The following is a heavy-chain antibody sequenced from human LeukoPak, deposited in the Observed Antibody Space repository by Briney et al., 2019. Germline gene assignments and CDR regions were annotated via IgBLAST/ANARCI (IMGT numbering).Heavy chain of an antibody. D-gene: IGHD5-24*01. CDR2: INEDGSAK. J-gene: IGHJ4*02. CDR1: GFTISSSW. V-gene: IGHV3-7*01. CDR3: TRSRRDGNDY. Sequence: AGSLILSCAASGFTISSSWMSWVRPAPGKGLEWVANINEDGSAKYYVDSVKGRFTISRDNAKRSLDLQVNSLRAEDTAVYYCTRSRRDGNDYWGQGTLVTVSS.